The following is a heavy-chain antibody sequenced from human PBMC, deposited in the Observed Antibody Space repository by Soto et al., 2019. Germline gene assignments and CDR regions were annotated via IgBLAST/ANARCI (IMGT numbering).Heavy chain of an antibody. CDR1: GGSISSYY. V-gene: IGHV4-59*08. D-gene: IGHD2-2*02. J-gene: IGHJ6*03. CDR2: IYYSGST. CDR3: ARAAVVPAAILYYYYYYMDV. Sequence: SETLSLTCTVSGGSISSYYWSWIRQPPGKGLEWIGYIYYSGSTNYNPSLKSRVTISVDTSKNQFSLRLSSVTAADTAVYYCARAAVVPAAILYYYYYYMDVWGKGTTVTVSS.